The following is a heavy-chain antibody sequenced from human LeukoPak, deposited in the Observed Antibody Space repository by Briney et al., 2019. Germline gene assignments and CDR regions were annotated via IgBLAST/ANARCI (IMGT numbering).Heavy chain of an antibody. CDR3: ARDRYSSSPGWLSYFDY. CDR1: GGTFSSYA. Sequence: SVKVSCKASGGTFSSYAISWVRQAPGQGLEWMGGIIPIFGTANYAQKFQGRVTITTDESTSTAYMELSSLRSEDTAVYYCARDRYSSSPGWLSYFDYWGQGTLVTVSS. J-gene: IGHJ4*02. CDR2: IIPIFGTA. D-gene: IGHD6-6*01. V-gene: IGHV1-69*05.